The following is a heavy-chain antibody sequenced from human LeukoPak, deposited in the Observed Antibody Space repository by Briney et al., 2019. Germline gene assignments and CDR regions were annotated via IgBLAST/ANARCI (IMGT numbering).Heavy chain of an antibody. CDR3: ARGIDGSAWYDY. Sequence: SETLSLTCSVYGGSISTYYWTWIRQPPGKGLEWVAYMYPGTAYYNPATPYYNPSLNSRATISIDKSKNQFSLNLTSVAAADTAIYYCARGIDGSAWYDYWGQGTLVTVSS. CDR2: MYPGTAYYNPATP. D-gene: IGHD6-19*01. CDR1: GGSISTYY. J-gene: IGHJ4*02. V-gene: IGHV4-59*01.